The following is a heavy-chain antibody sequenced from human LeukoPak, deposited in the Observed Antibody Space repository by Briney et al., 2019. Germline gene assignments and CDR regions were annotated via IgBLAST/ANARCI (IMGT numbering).Heavy chain of an antibody. CDR1: GFTFSSYW. CDR3: ARLGYCSSTSCPLYYYYMDV. Sequence: GGSLRLSCAASGFTFSSYWMSWVRQAPGKGLEWVANIKQDGSEKYYVDSVKGRFTISRDNAKNSLYLQMNSLRAEDTAVYYCARLGYCSSTSCPLYYYYMDVWGKGTTVTVS. J-gene: IGHJ6*03. D-gene: IGHD2-2*01. CDR2: IKQDGSEK. V-gene: IGHV3-7*01.